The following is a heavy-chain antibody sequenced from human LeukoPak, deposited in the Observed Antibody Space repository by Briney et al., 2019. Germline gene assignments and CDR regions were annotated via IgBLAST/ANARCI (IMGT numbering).Heavy chain of an antibody. CDR2: ISDTGRKR. CDR1: GFSFDTYA. CDR3: AKDHDNGDYYYYFDS. V-gene: IGHV3-23*01. J-gene: IGHJ4*02. Sequence: GGSLRLSCVASGFSFDTYAMSWVRQPPGKGLEWVSGISDTGRKRHYTDSVKGRFTISRDNSENTLHLQMNSLRAEDTALYFCAKDHDNGDYYYYFDSWGQGTLVTVSS. D-gene: IGHD2-21*02.